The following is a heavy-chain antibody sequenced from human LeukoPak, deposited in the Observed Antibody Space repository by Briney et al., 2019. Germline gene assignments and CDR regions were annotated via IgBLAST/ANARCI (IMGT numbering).Heavy chain of an antibody. Sequence: GGSLRLSCAASGFTFSSYSMNWVRQAPGKGLEWGSTISGSAGRTYYADSVKGRFTISRDNSKNTLYLQLNSLRAEDTAVYYCAKDSLGSEIPLFDYWGQGTLVTVSS. J-gene: IGHJ4*02. CDR2: ISGSAGRT. V-gene: IGHV3-23*01. D-gene: IGHD3-10*01. CDR3: AKDSLGSEIPLFDY. CDR1: GFTFSSYS.